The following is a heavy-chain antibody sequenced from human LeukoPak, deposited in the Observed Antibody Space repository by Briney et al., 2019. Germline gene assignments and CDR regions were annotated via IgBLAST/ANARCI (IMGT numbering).Heavy chain of an antibody. CDR1: GFSLSTSGVG. D-gene: IGHD3-9*01. Sequence: SGPTLVKPTQTLTLTCTFSGFSLSTSGVGVGWIRQPPGKALEWLALIYWNDDKRYSPSLKSRLTITKDTSKNQVVLTMTNMDPVHTATYYCAHSISFTIPGYFDLWGRGTLVTVSS. J-gene: IGHJ2*01. CDR2: IYWNDDK. CDR3: AHSISFTIPGYFDL. V-gene: IGHV2-5*01.